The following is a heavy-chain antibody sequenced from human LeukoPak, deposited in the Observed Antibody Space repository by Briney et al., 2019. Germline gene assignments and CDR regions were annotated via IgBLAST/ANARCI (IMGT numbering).Heavy chain of an antibody. Sequence: PGGSLRLSCEASGFTFSAYAMTWVRQAPGKGLEWVSSIGSDNKPHYSESVKGRFTLSRDTSRNTLYLQMNSLRAEDTAVYYCAREPLTGYYGFDYWGQGTLVTVSS. CDR2: IGSDNKP. CDR1: GFTFSAYA. V-gene: IGHV3-23*01. J-gene: IGHJ4*02. CDR3: AREPLTGYYGFDY. D-gene: IGHD3-9*01.